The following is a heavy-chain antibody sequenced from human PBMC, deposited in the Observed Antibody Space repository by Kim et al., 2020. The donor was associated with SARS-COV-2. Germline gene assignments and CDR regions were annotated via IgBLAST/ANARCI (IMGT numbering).Heavy chain of an antibody. V-gene: IGHV3-23*05. CDR3: ARGPLLRYGMDV. CDR2: T. Sequence: TSYADSVKGRFTISRDSSRNTLSLQMSGLRVDDTAVYYCARGPLLRYGMDVWGQGTTVTVS. J-gene: IGHJ6*02. D-gene: IGHD4-17*01.